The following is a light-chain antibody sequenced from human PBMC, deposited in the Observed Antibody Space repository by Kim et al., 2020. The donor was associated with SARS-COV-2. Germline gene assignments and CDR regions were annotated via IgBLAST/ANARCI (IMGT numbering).Light chain of an antibody. Sequence: SSELTQDPAVSVALGQTVRITCQGDSLRSYYATWYQQKPGQAPILLIYGKNNRPSGIPDRFSGSSSGNTASLTITGTQAGDEADYYSNSRDTNDIVLFGGGTQLTFL. CDR2: GKN. CDR1: SLRSYY. V-gene: IGLV3-19*01. CDR3: NSRDTNDIVL. J-gene: IGLJ2*01.